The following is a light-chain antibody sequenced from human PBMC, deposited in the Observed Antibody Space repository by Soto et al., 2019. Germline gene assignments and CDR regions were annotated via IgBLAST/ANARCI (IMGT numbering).Light chain of an antibody. CDR2: AAS. J-gene: IGKJ2*01. CDR1: QSISSY. CDR3: QQSYSTRYT. V-gene: IGKV1-39*01. Sequence: DIQMTQSPPSLSASVGDRVTITCRASQSISSYLNWYQQKPGKAPKLLIFAASHVQSGVPSRFSGSGSGADVALPISSLQHEDVATYYCQQSYSTRYTFGQGTNLDIK.